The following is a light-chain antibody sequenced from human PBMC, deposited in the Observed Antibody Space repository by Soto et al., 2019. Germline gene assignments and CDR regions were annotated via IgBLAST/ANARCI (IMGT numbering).Light chain of an antibody. CDR3: QQSYSTPWT. J-gene: IGKJ1*01. Sequence: DIQMTQSPSSLSASVGDRVTITCRASQSISNYLNWYQQKPGKAPKLLIYAASSLQSEVPSRFSGSGSGTDFTLTISSLQPEDSATYYCQQSYSTPWTFGQGTKVEIK. CDR2: AAS. CDR1: QSISNY. V-gene: IGKV1-39*01.